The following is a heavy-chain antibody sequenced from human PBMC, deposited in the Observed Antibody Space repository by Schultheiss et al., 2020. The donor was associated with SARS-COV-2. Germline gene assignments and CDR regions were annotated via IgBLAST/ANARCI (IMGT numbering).Heavy chain of an antibody. V-gene: IGHV3-23*01. CDR1: GFTFSSYA. Sequence: GGSLRLSCAASGFTFSSYAMSWVRQAPGKGLEWVSAISGSGGSTYYADSVKGRFTISRDNSKNTLYLQMNSLRAEDTALYYCARVGYDFWSGYFDYWGQGTLVTVSS. CDR3: ARVGYDFWSGYFDY. D-gene: IGHD3-3*01. CDR2: ISGSGGST. J-gene: IGHJ4*02.